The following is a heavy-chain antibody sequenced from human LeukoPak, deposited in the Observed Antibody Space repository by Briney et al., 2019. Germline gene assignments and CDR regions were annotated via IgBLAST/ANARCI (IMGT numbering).Heavy chain of an antibody. V-gene: IGHV3-30*02. J-gene: IGHJ2*01. D-gene: IGHD2-21*01. CDR1: GFTFSSYG. CDR3: AREIMVSREWYFDL. Sequence: PGGSLRLSCAASGFTFSSYGMHWVRQAPGKGLEWVTFIRYDGSNKYYTDSVKARFTISRDNSKNTLYLQMNSLRVEDTAVYFCAREIMVSREWYFDLWGRGTLVTVAS. CDR2: IRYDGSNK.